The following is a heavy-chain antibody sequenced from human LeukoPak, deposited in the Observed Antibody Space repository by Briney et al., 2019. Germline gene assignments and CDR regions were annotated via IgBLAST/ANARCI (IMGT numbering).Heavy chain of an antibody. Sequence: PGGSLRLSCAASGFTFGGYWMSWGRQAPGKGLEWVAKIDQDGSEKYYVDSAKGRFTISKDYARNSVFLQMNSLRVDDTAVYYCARIKGGTSATISYWGQGTLVTVSS. CDR1: GFTFGGYW. CDR2: IDQDGSEK. CDR3: ARIKGGTSATISY. V-gene: IGHV3-7*01. D-gene: IGHD1-26*01. J-gene: IGHJ4*02.